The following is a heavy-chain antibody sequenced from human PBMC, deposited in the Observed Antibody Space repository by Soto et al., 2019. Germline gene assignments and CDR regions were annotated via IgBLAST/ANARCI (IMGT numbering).Heavy chain of an antibody. CDR1: GGSISTYY. D-gene: IGHD3-3*01. Sequence: QGHLQESGPGLVRPSETLSLTCSVSGGSISTYYCNCIRQPAGKGLEWIGRIDASGSTNYNTSLKSRVTMSVDTSTNQFSLKLSSVTAADPALYYCARGGHDFWSGPFDYWGQGTPVNVTS. J-gene: IGHJ4*02. CDR3: ARGGHDFWSGPFDY. CDR2: IDASGST. V-gene: IGHV4-4*07.